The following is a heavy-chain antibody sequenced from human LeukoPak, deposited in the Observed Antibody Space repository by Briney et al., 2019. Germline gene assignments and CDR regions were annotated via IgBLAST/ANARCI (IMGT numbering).Heavy chain of an antibody. CDR1: GFTFGSYG. J-gene: IGHJ5*02. CDR3: AKEMGYCSGGSCSVVNWFDP. V-gene: IGHV3-33*06. D-gene: IGHD2-15*01. CDR2: IWNDGSDK. Sequence: GGSLRLSXAASGFTFGSYGMHWARQAPGKGLEWLAVIWNDGSDKYYADSVKGRFTISRDNSKNTLYLQMNSLRAEDTAVYYCAKEMGYCSGGSCSVVNWFDPWGQGTLVTVSS.